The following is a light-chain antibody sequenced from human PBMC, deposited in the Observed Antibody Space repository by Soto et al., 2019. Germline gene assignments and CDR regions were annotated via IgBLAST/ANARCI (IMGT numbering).Light chain of an antibody. CDR3: QQYAYWWA. CDR2: GAS. J-gene: IGKJ1*01. CDR1: QSVSSN. Sequence: EIVMTQSPAALSVSLGERATLSCRASQSVSSNLAWYQLKPGQAPRLLIYGASTRATGIPTRFSGSGSGTEFTLTISSLQSEDFAVYYCQQYAYWWAFGQGTKVDIK. V-gene: IGKV3-15*01.